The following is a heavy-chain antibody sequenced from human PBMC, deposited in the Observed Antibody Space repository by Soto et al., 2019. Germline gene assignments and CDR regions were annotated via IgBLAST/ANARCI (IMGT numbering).Heavy chain of an antibody. J-gene: IGHJ6*03. CDR2: ISGDGRST. D-gene: IGHD3-3*01. CDR3: TRDAYYDFWSGYSGYYYYYMDV. Sequence: GGALRLSCAASGFTFSSYTMNWVRQAPGKGLVWLSRISGDGRSTNYADSAKGRFTISRDNAKNTLYLQMNSLRAEDTAVYYCTRDAYYDFWSGYSGYYYYYMDVWRKGTTVTVSS. V-gene: IGHV3-74*01. CDR1: GFTFSSYT.